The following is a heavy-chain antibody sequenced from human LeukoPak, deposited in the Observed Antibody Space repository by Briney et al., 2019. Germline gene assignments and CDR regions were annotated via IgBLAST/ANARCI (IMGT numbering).Heavy chain of an antibody. V-gene: IGHV3-23*01. D-gene: IGHD3-3*01. J-gene: IGHJ4*02. CDR3: AKDQNVTIFGVVMQPFDY. CDR2: ISGSGGST. Sequence: PGRSLRLSCAASGFTFSSYAMSWVRQAPGKGLEWVSAISGSGGSTYYADSVKGRFTISRDNSKNTLYLQMNSLRAEDTAVYYCAKDQNVTIFGVVMQPFDYWGQGTLVTVSS. CDR1: GFTFSSYA.